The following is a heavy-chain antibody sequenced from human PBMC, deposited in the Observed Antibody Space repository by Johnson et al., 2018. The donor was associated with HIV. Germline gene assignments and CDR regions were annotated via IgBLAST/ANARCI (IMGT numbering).Heavy chain of an antibody. CDR3: ASSSLAWGVDAFDI. D-gene: IGHD3-10*01. J-gene: IGHJ3*02. CDR2: IYSGDRT. Sequence: VQLVESGGGLVQPGGSLRLSCAASGFTVSSNYMSWVRQAPGKGLEWVSVIYSGDRTYSAVSVKGRFTVSRDSSKNTLYLQMNSLRVEDTAVYYCASSSLAWGVDAFDIWGQGTKVTVSS. CDR1: GFTVSSNY. V-gene: IGHV3-66*01.